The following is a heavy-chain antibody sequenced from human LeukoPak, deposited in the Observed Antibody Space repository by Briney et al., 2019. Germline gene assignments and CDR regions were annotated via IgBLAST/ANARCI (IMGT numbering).Heavy chain of an antibody. CDR2: ITGSGTST. CDR3: VIWGDYDVLTGYYVPGH. CDR1: GFTFSNYA. V-gene: IGHV3-23*01. J-gene: IGHJ4*02. D-gene: IGHD3-9*01. Sequence: GASLRLSCVASGFTFSNYAMSWVRQAPGKGLEWVSAITGSGTSTYYADSLKGRFTISRDNSKNTVFLQMNSLRHEDTAIYYCVIWGDYDVLTGYYVPGHWGQGTLVTVSS.